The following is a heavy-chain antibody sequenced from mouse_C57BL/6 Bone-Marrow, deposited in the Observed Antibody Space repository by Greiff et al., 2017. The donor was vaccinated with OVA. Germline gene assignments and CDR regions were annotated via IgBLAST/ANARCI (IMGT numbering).Heavy chain of an antibody. CDR2: IDPNSGGT. CDR1: GYTFTSYW. CDR3: ARWGFSLSSLYYFDY. V-gene: IGHV1-72*01. J-gene: IGHJ2*01. Sequence: QVQLKQPGAELVKPGASVKLSCKASGYTFTSYWMHWVKQRPGRGLEWIGRIDPNSGGTKYNEKFKSKATLTVDKPSSTAYMQLSSLTSEDSAVYYCARWGFSLSSLYYFDYWGQGTTLTVSS. D-gene: IGHD1-1*01.